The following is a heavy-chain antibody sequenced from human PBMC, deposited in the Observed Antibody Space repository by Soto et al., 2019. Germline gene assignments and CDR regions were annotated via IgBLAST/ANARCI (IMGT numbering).Heavy chain of an antibody. J-gene: IGHJ4*02. CDR2: ISGSGGST. CDR3: AKVPQLIQLGPYY. D-gene: IGHD5-18*01. Sequence: PGKGLEWVSAISGSGGSTYYADSVKGRFTISRDNSKNTLYLQMNSLRAEDTAVYYCAKVPQLIQLGPYYWGQGTLVTVSS. V-gene: IGHV3-23*01.